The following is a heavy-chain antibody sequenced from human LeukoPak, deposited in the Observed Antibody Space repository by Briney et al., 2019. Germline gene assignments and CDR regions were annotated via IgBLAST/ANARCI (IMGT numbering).Heavy chain of an antibody. CDR1: GGSISSGGYS. V-gene: IGHV4-30-2*01. CDR2: IYHSGST. CDR3: ARGGAGYCSGGSCYVNWFDP. Sequence: PSETLSLTCAVSGGSISSGGYSWSWIRQPRGKGLEWIVYIYHSGSTYYNPSLKSRVTISVDRSKNQFSLKLSSVTAADTAVYYCARGGAGYCSGGSCYVNWFDPWGQGTLVTVSS. J-gene: IGHJ5*02. D-gene: IGHD2-15*01.